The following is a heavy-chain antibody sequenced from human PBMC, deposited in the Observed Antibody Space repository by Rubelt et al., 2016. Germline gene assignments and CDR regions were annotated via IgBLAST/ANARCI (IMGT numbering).Heavy chain of an antibody. Sequence: QVQLVQSGAEVKKPGASVKVSCKAAGYSFTTYSIHWVRQAPGQRLEWMGWRNAGNGNTKYSQKFPVRVTITRDTSASTAYMELSSLRSEDMAIYYCATGYSSGWYVAYWGQGTLVTVSS. CDR1: GYSFTTYS. CDR2: RNAGNGNT. D-gene: IGHD6-19*01. CDR3: ATGYSSGWYVAY. J-gene: IGHJ4*02. V-gene: IGHV1-3*01.